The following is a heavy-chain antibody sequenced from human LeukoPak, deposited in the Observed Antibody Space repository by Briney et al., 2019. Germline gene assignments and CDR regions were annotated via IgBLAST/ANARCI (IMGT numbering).Heavy chain of an antibody. CDR3: ARVDFDWYYFDY. V-gene: IGHV1-2*02. CDR1: GYTFTGYY. J-gene: IGHJ4*02. CDR2: INPNSGGT. Sequence: ASVKVSCKASGYTFTGYYMHWVRQAPGHGLEWMGWINPNSGGTNYAQKFQGRVTMNRDTSISTAYMELSRLRSDDTAVYYCARVDFDWYYFDYWGQGTLVTVSS. D-gene: IGHD3-9*01.